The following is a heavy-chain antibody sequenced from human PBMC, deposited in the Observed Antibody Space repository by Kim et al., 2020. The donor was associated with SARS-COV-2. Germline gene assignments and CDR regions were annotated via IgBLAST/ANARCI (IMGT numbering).Heavy chain of an antibody. CDR2: IRSKANSYAT. Sequence: VGSLRLSCAASGFTFSGSAMHWVRQASGKGLEWVGRIRSKANSYATAYAASVKGRFTISRDDSKNTAYLQMNSLKTEDTAVYYCTRPSYYYGSGSYDYCGQGTLVTVSS. J-gene: IGHJ4*02. CDR1: GFTFSGSA. V-gene: IGHV3-73*01. CDR3: TRPSYYYGSGSYDY. D-gene: IGHD3-10*01.